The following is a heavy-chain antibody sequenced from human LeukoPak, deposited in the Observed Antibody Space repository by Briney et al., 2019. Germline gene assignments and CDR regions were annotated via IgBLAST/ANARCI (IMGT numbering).Heavy chain of an antibody. CDR3: ARGARGQLASYYYYYMDV. CDR1: GGSISSYY. Sequence: SETLSLTCTVSGGSISSYYWSWIRQPPGKGLEWIGYIYYSGSTNYNPSLKSRVTISVDTPKNQFSLKLSSVTAADTAVYYCARGARGQLASYYYYYMDVWGKGTTVTVSS. J-gene: IGHJ6*03. V-gene: IGHV4-59*01. D-gene: IGHD1-1*01. CDR2: IYYSGST.